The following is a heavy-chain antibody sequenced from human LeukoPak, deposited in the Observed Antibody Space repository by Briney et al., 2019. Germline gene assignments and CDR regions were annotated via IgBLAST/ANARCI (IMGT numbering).Heavy chain of an antibody. CDR3: VRHYRPPQDSRAAKPTGYYYYYMDV. V-gene: IGHV5-51*01. D-gene: IGHD3-16*02. CDR2: IYPSDSHT. CDR1: GYTFPIYW. Sequence: GESLKIPCQGSGYTFPIYWIGWVRPTPGKGLEWMGIIYPSDSHTIYSPSFPGQVTVQPDNSISIAYLQWSSLQASDTAIYYCVRHYRPPQDSRAAKPTGYYYYYMDVWGTGTTVIVSS. J-gene: IGHJ6*03.